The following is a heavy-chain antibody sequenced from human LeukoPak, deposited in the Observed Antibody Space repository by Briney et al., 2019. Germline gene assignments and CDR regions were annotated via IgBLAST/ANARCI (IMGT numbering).Heavy chain of an antibody. V-gene: IGHV3-21*01. D-gene: IGHD4-23*01. CDR2: ITSSSSYK. Sequence: GGSLRLSCAASGFTFSSYSMNWVRQAPGKGLEWVAAITSSSSYKYYADSVKGRFTISRDNAKNSLYLQMNSLRAEDTAVYYCARDRLVVTYHYWGQRTLVTVSS. CDR1: GFTFSSYS. J-gene: IGHJ4*02. CDR3: ARDRLVVTYHY.